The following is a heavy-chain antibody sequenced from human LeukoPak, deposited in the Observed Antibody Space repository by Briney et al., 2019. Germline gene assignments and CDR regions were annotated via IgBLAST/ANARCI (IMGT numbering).Heavy chain of an antibody. Sequence: GGSLRLSCTASGFTFSNYGMHWVRQAPGKGLEWVTFIGHDGNNEQYAESVKGRFAISRDQSRTTVYLQMNSLRAEDTAVYYCATLYAGSTDYWGRGTLVTVSS. V-gene: IGHV3-30*02. CDR1: GFTFSNYG. CDR2: IGHDGNNE. D-gene: IGHD2-8*01. J-gene: IGHJ4*02. CDR3: ATLYAGSTDY.